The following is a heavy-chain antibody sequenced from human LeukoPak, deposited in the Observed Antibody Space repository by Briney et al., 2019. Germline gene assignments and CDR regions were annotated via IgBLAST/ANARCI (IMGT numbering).Heavy chain of an antibody. J-gene: IGHJ6*03. V-gene: IGHV4-59*11. CDR2: IYYSGST. D-gene: IGHD3-16*01. CDR3: ARETSQKGAHYMDV. CDR1: GYSISSGHY. Sequence: SETLSLTCTVSGYSISSGHYWAWIRQPPGKGLEWIVYIYYSGSTNYNPSLKSRVTISVDTSKNQFSLKLSSVTAADTAVYYCARETSQKGAHYMDVWGKGTTVTISS.